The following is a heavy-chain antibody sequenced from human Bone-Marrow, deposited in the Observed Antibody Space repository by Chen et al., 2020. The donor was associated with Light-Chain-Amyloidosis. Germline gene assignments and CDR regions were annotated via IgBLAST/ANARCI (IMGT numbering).Heavy chain of an antibody. V-gene: IGHV5-51*01. CDR2: IYPDDADA. CDR3: ARRRDGYNFDY. Sequence: EVQLEQSGPEVTKPGESLKISCKGSGHTFPNSWIGWVRQMPGKGLEWMGVIYPDDADARYSPSLEGQVTISADKSITAAYLQWRSLKASDTAMYYCARRRDGYNFDYWGQGTLVTVSS. J-gene: IGHJ4*02. D-gene: IGHD5-12*01. CDR1: GHTFPNSW.